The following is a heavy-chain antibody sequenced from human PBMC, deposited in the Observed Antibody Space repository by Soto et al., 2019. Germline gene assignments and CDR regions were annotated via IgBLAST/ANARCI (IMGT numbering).Heavy chain of an antibody. J-gene: IGHJ4*02. Sequence: QVQLVQSGAEVKKPGASVKVSCKASGYTFTSYYMHGVRQAPGQGLEWMGIINPSGGSTSYAQKFQGRVTMTRDTSTSTVYMELSSLRSEDTAVYYCAREGFTVTTIAGFDYWGQGTLVTVSS. CDR1: GYTFTSYY. D-gene: IGHD4-17*01. V-gene: IGHV1-46*01. CDR2: INPSGGST. CDR3: AREGFTVTTIAGFDY.